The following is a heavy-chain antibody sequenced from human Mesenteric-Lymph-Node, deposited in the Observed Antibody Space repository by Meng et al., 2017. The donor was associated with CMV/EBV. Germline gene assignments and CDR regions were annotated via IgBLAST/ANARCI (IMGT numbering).Heavy chain of an antibody. Sequence: LSCAASGFNFGDYTMHWIRQAPGRGLEWVSVINWDGGGTHYADSVKGRFTISRDNSKKSLYLQMNGLRTEDSALYYCAKEFLPDLFENWGQGTLVTVSS. J-gene: IGHJ4*02. CDR1: GFNFGDYT. V-gene: IGHV3-43*01. CDR2: INWDGGGT. CDR3: AKEFLPDLFEN.